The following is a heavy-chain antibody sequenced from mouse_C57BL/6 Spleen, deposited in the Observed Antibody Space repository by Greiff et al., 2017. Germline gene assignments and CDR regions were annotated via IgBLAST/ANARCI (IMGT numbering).Heavy chain of an antibody. CDR2: IYPGDGDT. D-gene: IGHD6-5*01. V-gene: IGHV1-80*01. CDR1: GYAFSSYW. Sequence: QVQLKESGAELVKPGASVKISCKASGYAFSSYWMNWVKQRPGKGLEWIGQIYPGDGDTNYNGKFKGKATLTADKSSSTAYMQLSSLTSEDSAVYFCARRAYAHWYFDVWGTGTTVTVSS. J-gene: IGHJ1*03. CDR3: ARRAYAHWYFDV.